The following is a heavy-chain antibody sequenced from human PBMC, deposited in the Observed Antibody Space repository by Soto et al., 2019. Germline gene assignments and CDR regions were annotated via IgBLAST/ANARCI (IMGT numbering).Heavy chain of an antibody. CDR1: GFTFSSYA. Sequence: EVQLLESGGGLVQPGGSLRLSCAASGFTFSSYAMSWVRQAPGKGLEWVSAITGSDGSTYYADSVKGRFTISRDNSKNTLYLQMNSLRAEDTAVYYCAKWGTYYYDSRGYYQLGNYWYFDLWGRGTLVTVSS. V-gene: IGHV3-23*01. CDR3: AKWGTYYYDSRGYYQLGNYWYFDL. D-gene: IGHD3-22*01. J-gene: IGHJ2*01. CDR2: ITGSDGST.